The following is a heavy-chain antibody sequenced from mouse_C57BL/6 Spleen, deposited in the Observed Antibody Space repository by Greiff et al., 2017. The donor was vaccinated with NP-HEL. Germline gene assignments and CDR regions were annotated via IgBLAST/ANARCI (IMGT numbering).Heavy chain of an antibody. J-gene: IGHJ1*03. CDR3: ARPRRYVDV. Sequence: EVQLQQSGPELVKPGASVKISCKASGYTFTDYYMNWVKQSHGKSLEWIGDINPNNGGTSYNQKFKGKATLTVDKSSSTADMELRGLTSEDSAVYYCARPRRYVDVWGKGTTVTVSS. CDR2: INPNNGGT. CDR1: GYTFTDYY. V-gene: IGHV1-26*01.